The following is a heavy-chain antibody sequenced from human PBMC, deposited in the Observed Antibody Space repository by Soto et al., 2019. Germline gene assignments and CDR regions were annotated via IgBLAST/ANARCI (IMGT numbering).Heavy chain of an antibody. D-gene: IGHD4-4*01. CDR1: GFTFSNAW. J-gene: IGHJ4*02. V-gene: IGHV3-15*07. CDR2: IKSKTDGGTT. Sequence: PGGSLRLSCAASGFTFSNAWMNWVRQAPGKGLEWVGRIKSKTDGGTTDYAAPVKGRFTISRDDSKNTLYLQMNSLKTEDTAVYYCTTVEVSGSSTTHEAATVTTYDYWGQGTLVTVSS. CDR3: TTVEVSGSSTTHEAATVTTYDY.